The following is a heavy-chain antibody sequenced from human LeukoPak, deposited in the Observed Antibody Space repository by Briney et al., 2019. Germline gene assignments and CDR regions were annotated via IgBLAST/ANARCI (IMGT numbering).Heavy chain of an antibody. D-gene: IGHD2-21*01. V-gene: IGHV3-23*01. CDR1: GFAFSSYV. J-gene: IGHJ3*02. Sequence: GGSLRLSCAASGFAFSSYVMSWVRQAPGKGLEWVSGISGSGVSTYYADSVKGRFTISRDKSKNTLYLQMNSLRAEDTAVYHCAKDLSYCGGDCFPDGFDIWDQGTMVTVSS. CDR2: ISGSGVST. CDR3: AKDLSYCGGDCFPDGFDI.